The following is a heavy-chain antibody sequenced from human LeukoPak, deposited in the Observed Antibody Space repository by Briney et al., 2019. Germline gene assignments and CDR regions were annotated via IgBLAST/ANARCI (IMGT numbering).Heavy chain of an antibody. CDR2: ISSSSSYI. V-gene: IGHV3-21*01. CDR3: ARDQSRGLDPAFDI. D-gene: IGHD5/OR15-5a*01. Sequence: GGSLRLSCAASGFTFSSYSMNWVRQAPGKGLEWVSSISSSSSYIYYANPPKGRFTISRDNGKNSLYLQRNRLRAEDTAVYYCARDQSRGLDPAFDIWGQGTMVTVSS. CDR1: GFTFSSYS. J-gene: IGHJ3*02.